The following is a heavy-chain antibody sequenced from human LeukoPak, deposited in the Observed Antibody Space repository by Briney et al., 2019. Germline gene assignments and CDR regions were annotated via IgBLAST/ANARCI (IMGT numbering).Heavy chain of an antibody. Sequence: GGSLRPSCAASGFTVSSNYMSWVRQAPGKGLEWVSVIYSGGSTYYADSVKGRFTISRDNSKNTLYLQMNSLRAEDTAVYYCAGGIATLGYFDYWGQGTLVTVSS. CDR2: IYSGGST. J-gene: IGHJ4*02. D-gene: IGHD6-13*01. CDR3: AGGIATLGYFDY. CDR1: GFTVSSNY. V-gene: IGHV3-53*01.